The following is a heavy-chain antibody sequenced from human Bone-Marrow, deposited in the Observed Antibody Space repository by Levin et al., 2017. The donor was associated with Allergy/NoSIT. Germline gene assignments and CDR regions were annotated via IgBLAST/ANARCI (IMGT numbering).Heavy chain of an antibody. Sequence: GGSLRLSCKGSGYSFTSYWIGWVRQMPGKGLEWMGIIYPGDSDTRYSPSFQGQVTISADKSISTAYLQWSSLKASDTAMYYCARLGYSYGSWFDPWGQGTLVTVSS. CDR3: ARLGYSYGSWFDP. D-gene: IGHD5-18*01. V-gene: IGHV5-51*01. CDR1: GYSFTSYW. CDR2: IYPGDSDT. J-gene: IGHJ5*02.